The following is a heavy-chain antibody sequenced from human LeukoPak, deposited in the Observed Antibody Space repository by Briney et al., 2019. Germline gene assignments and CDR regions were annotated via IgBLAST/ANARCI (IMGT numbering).Heavy chain of an antibody. CDR3: ARHSFYYGAGSPYDIDY. CDR1: VASPTGSIYS. V-gene: IGHV4-39*01. Sequence: SETLSLASTVSVASPTGSIYSSGWIRQPPGKGLEWIGSISFSGSTYYNPSLRTGVTISVDTSKNQFSLKLSPGTVEDTAVTDGARHSFYYGAGSPYDIDYWGQGTLVTVSS. J-gene: IGHJ4*02. CDR2: ISFSGST. D-gene: IGHD3-10*01.